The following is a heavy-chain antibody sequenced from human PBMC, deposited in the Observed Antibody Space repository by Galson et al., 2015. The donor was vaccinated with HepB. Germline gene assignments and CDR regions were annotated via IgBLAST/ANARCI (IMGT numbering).Heavy chain of an antibody. Sequence: SLRLSCAASGFTFSSYGMHWVRQAPGKGLEWVAVISYDGSNKYYADSVKGRFTISRDNSKNTLYLQMNSLRAEDTAVYYCAKGNTYATELEDAFDIWGQGTMVTVSS. CDR3: AKGNTYATELEDAFDI. J-gene: IGHJ3*02. V-gene: IGHV3-30*18. CDR2: ISYDGSNK. CDR1: GFTFSSYG. D-gene: IGHD1-7*01.